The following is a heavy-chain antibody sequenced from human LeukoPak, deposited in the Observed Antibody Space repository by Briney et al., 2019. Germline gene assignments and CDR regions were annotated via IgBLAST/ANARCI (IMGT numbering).Heavy chain of an antibody. CDR3: ARVNNRYSSSRCDY. J-gene: IGHJ4*02. V-gene: IGHV1-2*06. D-gene: IGHD6-13*01. CDR2: INPNSGGT. Sequence: ASVKVSCKASGYTFTGYYMRWVRQAPGQGLEWMGRINPNSGGTNYAQKFQGRVTMTRDTSISTAYMELSRLRSDDTAVYYCARVNNRYSSSRCDYWGQGTLVTVSS. CDR1: GYTFTGYY.